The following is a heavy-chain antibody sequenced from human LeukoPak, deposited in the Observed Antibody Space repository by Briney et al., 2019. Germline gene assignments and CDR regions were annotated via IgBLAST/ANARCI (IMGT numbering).Heavy chain of an antibody. J-gene: IGHJ4*02. D-gene: IGHD4-11*01. CDR2: ISGDGTET. V-gene: IGHV3-23*01. CDR3: AKGGHYSFFDY. Sequence: LAGGSLRLSCAASGFTFSSYWMSWVRQAPGKGLEWVSTISGDGTETFYADSVKGRFTISRDNSKNTHYLQMSSLRAEDTGIYYCAKGGHYSFFDYWGQGTLVTVSS. CDR1: GFTFSSYW.